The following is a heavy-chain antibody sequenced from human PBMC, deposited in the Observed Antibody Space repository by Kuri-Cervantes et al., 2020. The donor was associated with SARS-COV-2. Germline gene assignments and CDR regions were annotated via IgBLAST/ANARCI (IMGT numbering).Heavy chain of an antibody. CDR1: GFTFSSYS. CDR2: ISSSGSYI. V-gene: IGHV3-21*01. CDR3: ARDEVVVVPAAISGWYYYGMDV. D-gene: IGHD2-2*02. Sequence: GESLKISCAASGFTFSSYSMNWVRQAPGKGLEWVSSISSSGSYIYYADSVKGRFTISRDNAKNSLYLQMNSLRAEDTAVYYCARDEVVVVPAAISGWYYYGMDVWGQGTTVTVSS. J-gene: IGHJ6*02.